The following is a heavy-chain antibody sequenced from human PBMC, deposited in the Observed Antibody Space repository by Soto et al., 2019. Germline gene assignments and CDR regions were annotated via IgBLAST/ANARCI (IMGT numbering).Heavy chain of an antibody. J-gene: IGHJ4*02. CDR1: GFTFSSSW. CDR2: INSDGSGT. V-gene: IGHV3-74*01. D-gene: IGHD3-10*01. CDR3: ATAGEGYFAS. Sequence: EVQLVESGGDLVQPGGSLRLSCAASGFTFSSSWMHWVRQTPGEGLVWVSRINSDGSGTVYADSVKGRFTISKDIAKNTLYLQMNSLRAEDTAVYYCATAGEGYFASWGPGTLVTVSS.